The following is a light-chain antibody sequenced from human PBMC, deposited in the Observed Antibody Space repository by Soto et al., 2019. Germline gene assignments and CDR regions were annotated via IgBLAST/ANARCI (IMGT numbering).Light chain of an antibody. J-gene: IGKJ1*01. Sequence: DIQLTQSASSLSASVGYRITITCRASQSISTYSNWYQQKPVDPPTLLXYDPSTLQSGVPSRFSGTAFGTDFTLTVSSLQHEDFATYYGQQSYSNPTWTFGQGTKVDIK. CDR2: DPS. CDR1: QSISTY. CDR3: QQSYSNPTWT. V-gene: IGKV1-39*01.